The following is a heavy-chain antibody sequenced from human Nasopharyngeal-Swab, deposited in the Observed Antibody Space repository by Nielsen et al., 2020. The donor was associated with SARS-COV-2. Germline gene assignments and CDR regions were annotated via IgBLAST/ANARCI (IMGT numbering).Heavy chain of an antibody. Sequence: ASVKVSCKTSGYTFTGYYIQWVRQAPGQGLEWMGRINPNSGATKSAQRFQGRVTMTCDTSISTAYMDLSSLTSDDTALYYCAREHPTTRASDYWGQGTLVTVSS. J-gene: IGHJ4*02. CDR3: AREHPTTRASDY. D-gene: IGHD4-11*01. V-gene: IGHV1-2*06. CDR2: INPNSGAT. CDR1: GYTFTGYY.